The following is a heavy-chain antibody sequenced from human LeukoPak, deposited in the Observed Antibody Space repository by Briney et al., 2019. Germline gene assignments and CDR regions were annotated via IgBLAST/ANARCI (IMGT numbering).Heavy chain of an antibody. D-gene: IGHD3-22*01. CDR2: IYTSGST. J-gene: IGHJ4*02. Sequence: PSETLSLTCTASGGSISSYYWSWIRQPAGKGLEWVGRIYTSGSTNYNPSLKNRLTMSVDTSKNQFSLKLSSVTAADTAVYYCARDLNIYDSSGRLDYWGQGTLVTVSS. CDR1: GGSISSYY. CDR3: ARDLNIYDSSGRLDY. V-gene: IGHV4-4*07.